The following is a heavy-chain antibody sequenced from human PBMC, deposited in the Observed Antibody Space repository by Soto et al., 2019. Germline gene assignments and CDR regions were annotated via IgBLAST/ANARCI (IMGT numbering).Heavy chain of an antibody. CDR2: INHSGST. V-gene: IGHV4-34*01. J-gene: IGHJ6*02. CDR3: ARLLRHNYYGMDV. D-gene: IGHD2-15*01. Sequence: SETLSLTCAVYGGPFSGYYWTWIRQPPGTGLEWIGEINHSGSTNYNPSLKSRVTISVDTSKNQFSLKLSSVTAADTAVYYCARLLRHNYYGMDVWGQGTTVT. CDR1: GGPFSGYY.